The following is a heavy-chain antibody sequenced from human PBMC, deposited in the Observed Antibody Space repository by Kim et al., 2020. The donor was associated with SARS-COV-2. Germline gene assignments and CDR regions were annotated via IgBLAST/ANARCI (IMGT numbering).Heavy chain of an antibody. CDR2: VYHSGTT. D-gene: IGHD3-16*01. J-gene: IGHJ5*02. V-gene: IGHV4-39*02. CDR1: GGSLISTVYY. Sequence: SETLSLTCTVSGGSLISTVYYWGWLRQSPGKGLQWIGTVYHSGTTYYSPSLRSRLTMSVDTSRNHFSLHLSSVTAADTADYYCAKASWGRAWFDPCGQGT. CDR3: AKASWGRAWFDP.